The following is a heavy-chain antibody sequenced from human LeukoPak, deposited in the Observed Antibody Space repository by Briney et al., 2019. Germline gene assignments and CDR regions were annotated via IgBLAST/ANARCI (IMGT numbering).Heavy chain of an antibody. CDR2: IYYSGST. CDR3: AQGGFAIIN. J-gene: IGHJ4*02. CDR1: GGSISSYY. V-gene: IGHV4-59*01. Sequence: SETLSLTCTVSGGSISSYYWSWIRQPPGKGLEWIGYIYYSGSTNYSPSLRSRVTISVDTSKNQFSLKLGSVTAADTAVYYCAQGGFAIINWGQGTLVTVSS. D-gene: IGHD3-16*01.